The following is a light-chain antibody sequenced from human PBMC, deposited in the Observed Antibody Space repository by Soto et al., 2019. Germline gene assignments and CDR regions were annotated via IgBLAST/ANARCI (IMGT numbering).Light chain of an antibody. CDR1: QHISDY. V-gene: IGKV1-39*01. J-gene: IGKJ1*01. CDR3: QQSYSAPHT. CDR2: AQS. Sequence: DIQMTQSPSSLSASVGDRVTITCRASQHISDYINWYQQKPGRSPKLLIYAQSNLQSGVPSGFTSSRSGTAFTLTITSFQVEDFATYYCQQSYSAPHTFCQGTKVEIK.